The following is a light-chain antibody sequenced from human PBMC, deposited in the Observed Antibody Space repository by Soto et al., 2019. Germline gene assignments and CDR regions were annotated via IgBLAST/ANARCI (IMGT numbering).Light chain of an antibody. CDR2: RNE. V-gene: IGLV1-44*01. CDR1: SSNVGSNT. J-gene: IGLJ2*01. Sequence: QSALAQPPSASGTPGQRVTISCSGSSSNVGSNTVDWYQHVAGTAPKLLIYRNEKRPSWDPARLSGAKSGTSASLAISGLQSDDEAEYFCAAWDVGLTGVIFGGGTKLTVL. CDR3: AAWDVGLTGVI.